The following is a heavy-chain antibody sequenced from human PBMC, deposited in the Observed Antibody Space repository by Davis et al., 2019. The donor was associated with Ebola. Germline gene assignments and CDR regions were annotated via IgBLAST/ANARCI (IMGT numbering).Heavy chain of an antibody. D-gene: IGHD2-21*01. CDR1: GFTFSTYW. V-gene: IGHV3-74*01. CDR2: IDSDGSST. CDR3: AKDYPLPPVIGPGGPFFDL. J-gene: IGHJ4*02. Sequence: PGGSLRLSCAASGFTFSTYWMHWVRQPPGKGLVWVSRIDSDGSSTTYADSVKGRFTISRDNAKNTLYLQMNRLRAEDTAIYYCAKDYPLPPVIGPGGPFFDLWGQGALVTVSS.